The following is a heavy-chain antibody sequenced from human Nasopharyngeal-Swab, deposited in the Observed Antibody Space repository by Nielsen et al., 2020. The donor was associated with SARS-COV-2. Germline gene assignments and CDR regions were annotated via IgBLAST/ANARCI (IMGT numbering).Heavy chain of an antibody. Sequence: GGSLRLSCAASGFTFSSYGMHWVRQAPGKGLEWVAVISSDGTNKYYADSVKGRFTISRDNSKHTLYLQMNSLRDEDTAVYYCAKDWGKLDYWGQGTLVTVSS. J-gene: IGHJ4*02. CDR1: GFTFSSYG. V-gene: IGHV3-30*18. D-gene: IGHD3-16*01. CDR3: AKDWGKLDY. CDR2: ISSDGTNK.